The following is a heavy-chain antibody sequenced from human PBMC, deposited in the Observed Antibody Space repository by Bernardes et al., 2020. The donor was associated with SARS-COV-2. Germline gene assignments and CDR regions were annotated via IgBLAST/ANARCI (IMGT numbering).Heavy chain of an antibody. Sequence: SGSTLSKPTQTPTLTCPFSWFSLSPSGVEVGWIRQPPGKALEWLALINWNDDKRYSPSLKSRLTITKDTSKNQVVLTMTNMDPVDTATYYFAHSPSHDYDDYVAPFGMDVWSQGTTVTVSS. CDR3: AHSPSHDYDDYVAPFGMDV. V-gene: IGHV2-5*01. D-gene: IGHD4-17*01. CDR1: WFSLSPSGVE. CDR2: INWNDDK. J-gene: IGHJ6*02.